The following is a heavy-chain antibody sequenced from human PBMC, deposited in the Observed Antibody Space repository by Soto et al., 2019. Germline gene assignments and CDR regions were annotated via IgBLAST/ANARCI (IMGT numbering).Heavy chain of an antibody. CDR2: IYWDDDK. Sequence: QITLKESGPTLVKPTQTLTLTCTFSGFSLSTSGVGMGWIRQPPGKALEWLALIYWDDDKRYSPSLKSRLTITKDTSKNQVVLTMTNMDPVDTATYYCAHISGGKQLVPYYYYGMDVWGQGTTVTVSS. D-gene: IGHD6-13*01. J-gene: IGHJ6*02. CDR3: AHISGGKQLVPYYYYGMDV. V-gene: IGHV2-5*02. CDR1: GFSLSTSGVG.